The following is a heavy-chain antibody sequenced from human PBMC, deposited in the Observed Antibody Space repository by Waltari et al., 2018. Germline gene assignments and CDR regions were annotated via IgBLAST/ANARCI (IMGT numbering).Heavy chain of an antibody. CDR1: GGSISSPNSY. V-gene: IGHV4-39*01. CDR2: IYYSGNT. Sequence: QLRLQESGPGLVKPSDTLSLTCTVSGGSISSPNSYWGWIRQPPGKGLEWIGSIYYSGNTYYNPSLKSRVTMSADTSKNQFSLKLSSVTAADTAVYYCARHQDWVVVSATWFDPWGQGTLVTVSS. CDR3: ARHQDWVVVSATWFDP. D-gene: IGHD2-21*02. J-gene: IGHJ5*02.